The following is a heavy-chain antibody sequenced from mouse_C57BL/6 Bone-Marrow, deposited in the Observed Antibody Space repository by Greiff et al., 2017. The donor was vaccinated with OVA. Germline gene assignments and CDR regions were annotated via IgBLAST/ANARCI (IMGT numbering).Heavy chain of an antibody. Sequence: VQLQQSGAELVRPGASVTLSCKASGYTFTDYEMHWVKQTPVHGLEWIGAIDPETGGTAYNQKFKGKAILTADKSSSTAYMELRSLTSEDSAVYYGTRSYSSYGDFDYWGQGTALTVSS. CDR3: TRSYSSYGDFDY. J-gene: IGHJ2*01. V-gene: IGHV1-15*01. CDR1: GYTFTDYE. CDR2: IDPETGGT. D-gene: IGHD2-5*01.